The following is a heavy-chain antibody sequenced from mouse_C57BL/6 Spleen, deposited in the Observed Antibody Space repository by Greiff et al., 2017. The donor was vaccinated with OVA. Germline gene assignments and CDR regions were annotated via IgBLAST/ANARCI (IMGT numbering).Heavy chain of an antibody. CDR2: INPSNGGT. Sequence: QVQLQQPGTELAKPGASVKLSCKASGYTFTSYWMHWVKQRPGQGLEWIGNINPSNGGTNYNEKFKSKATLTVDKSSSTAYMQLGSLTSEDSAVYFCARVSYDDGNNSDYWGQGTTLTVSS. CDR3: ARVSYDDGNNSDY. D-gene: IGHD2-12*01. J-gene: IGHJ2*01. V-gene: IGHV1-53*01. CDR1: GYTFTSYW.